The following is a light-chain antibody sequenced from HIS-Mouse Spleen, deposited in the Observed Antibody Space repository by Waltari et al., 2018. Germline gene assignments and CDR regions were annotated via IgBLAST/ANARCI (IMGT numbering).Light chain of an antibody. CDR2: KDR. V-gene: IGLV3-25*03. CDR1: ALPKQY. J-gene: IGLJ2*01. Sequence: SYELTQPPSVSVSPGQKARITRSGDALPKQYAYWYRQKPGQAPVLVIYKDRERPSGIPERFSGSSSGTTVTLTISGVQAEDEADYYCQSADSSGTYSVVFGGGTKLTVL. CDR3: QSADSSGTYSVV.